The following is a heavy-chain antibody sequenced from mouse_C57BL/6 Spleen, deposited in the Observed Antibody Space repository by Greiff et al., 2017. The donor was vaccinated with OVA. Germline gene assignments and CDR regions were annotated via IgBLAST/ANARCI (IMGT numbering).Heavy chain of an antibody. CDR2: IHPNSGST. CDR3: ARTAQAPGWFDY. Sequence: QVQLQQPGAELVKPGASVKLSCKASGYTFTSYWMHWVKQRPGQGLEWIGMIHPNSGSTNYNEKFKGKATLTADKSSSTAYMQLSSLTSEDSAVYYCARTAQAPGWFDYWGQGTLVTVSA. V-gene: IGHV1-64*01. D-gene: IGHD3-2*02. J-gene: IGHJ3*01. CDR1: GYTFTSYW.